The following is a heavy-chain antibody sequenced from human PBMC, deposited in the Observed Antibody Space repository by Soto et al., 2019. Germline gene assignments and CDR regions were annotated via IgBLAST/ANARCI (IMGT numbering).Heavy chain of an antibody. J-gene: IGHJ4*02. CDR2: ISAYNGNT. V-gene: IGHV1-18*04. CDR3: ARDLGYDSSGYYPFDY. Sequence: GASVKFSCKASGYTFTGYYMHWVRQAPGQGLEWMGWISAYNGNTNYAQKLQGRVTMTTDTSTSTAYMELRSLRSDDTAVYYCARDLGYDSSGYYPFDYWGQGTLVTVSS. D-gene: IGHD3-22*01. CDR1: GYTFTGYY.